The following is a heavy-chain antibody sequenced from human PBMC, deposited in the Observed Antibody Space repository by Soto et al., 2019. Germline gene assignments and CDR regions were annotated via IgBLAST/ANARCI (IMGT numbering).Heavy chain of an antibody. CDR1: GYTFIGCY. CDR3: ERVGRGLDSLGYYGMDV. J-gene: IGHJ6*02. Sequence: ASVKVSFKSAGYTFIGCYIHWVRQAPGQRRECMGWINPNSGGTDYAHRFHGWVTLPRDRSISTPYRRLSRLKSAAKAVYYCERVGRGLDSLGYYGMDVWGQGTTVTFSS. V-gene: IGHV1-2*04. CDR2: INPNSGGT. D-gene: IGHD2-2*03.